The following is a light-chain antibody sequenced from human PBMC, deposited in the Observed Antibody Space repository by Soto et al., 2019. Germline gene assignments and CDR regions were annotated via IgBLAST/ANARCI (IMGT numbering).Light chain of an antibody. CDR2: GAS. Sequence: EIVLTQSPGTLSLSPGERATLSCRASQSVSSSYLAWYQQKPGQAPRLLIYGASSRATGIPDRFSGSGSVTHFTLTISRLEPADFAVYYCQQYGSSPFPFGPGTKVDIK. CDR3: QQYGSSPFP. J-gene: IGKJ3*01. CDR1: QSVSSSY. V-gene: IGKV3-20*01.